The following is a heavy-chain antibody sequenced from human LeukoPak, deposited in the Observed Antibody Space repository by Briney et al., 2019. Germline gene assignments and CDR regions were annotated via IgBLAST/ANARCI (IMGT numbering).Heavy chain of an antibody. CDR3: AKVALGRFGEPSDY. D-gene: IGHD3-10*01. V-gene: IGHV3-23*01. CDR1: GFTFASYA. Sequence: GGSLTLSCAASGFTFASYAMSWVRQAAGKGLEWVSCISGSGGYTYYPDSVKGRFTICRDNSKNPLYLKMNSLRAEDTAVYYCAKVALGRFGEPSDYWGQGTLVTVSS. J-gene: IGHJ4*02. CDR2: ISGSGGYT.